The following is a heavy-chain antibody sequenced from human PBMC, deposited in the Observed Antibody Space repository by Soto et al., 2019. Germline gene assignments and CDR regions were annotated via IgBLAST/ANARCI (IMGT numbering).Heavy chain of an antibody. J-gene: IGHJ4*02. Sequence: ASETLSLTCAVYGGSFSGYYWSWIRQPPGKGQEWIGEINHSGSTNYNPSLKSRVTISVDTSKNQFSLKLSSVTAADTAVYYCARGPYYYGSGSYYRYEEYYFDYWGQGTLVTVSS. D-gene: IGHD3-10*01. CDR1: GGSFSGYY. CDR3: ARGPYYYGSGSYYRYEEYYFDY. CDR2: INHSGST. V-gene: IGHV4-34*01.